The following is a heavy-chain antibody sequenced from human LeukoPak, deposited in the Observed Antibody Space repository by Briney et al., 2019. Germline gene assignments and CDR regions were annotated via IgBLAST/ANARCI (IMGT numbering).Heavy chain of an antibody. D-gene: IGHD2-21*02. CDR2: IYSGGPT. J-gene: IGHJ3*02. CDR3: ARRGDGGRAFDI. V-gene: IGHV3-66*01. Sequence: GGSLRPSCAASGFTVSSKYMTWVRQAPGKGLEWVSVIYSGGPTYYADSVTGRVTISRDNSENTVYLQMNSLRVEDTAMYYCARRGDGGRAFDIWGQGTMVTVSS. CDR1: GFTVSSKY.